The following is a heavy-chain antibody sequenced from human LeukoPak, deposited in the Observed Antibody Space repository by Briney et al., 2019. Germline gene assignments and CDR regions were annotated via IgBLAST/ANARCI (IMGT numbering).Heavy chain of an antibody. V-gene: IGHV3-43D*03. CDR3: ARDPDIVATNQFDY. D-gene: IGHD5-12*01. Sequence: QAGGSLRLSCAASGFTFDDYAMHWVRQAPGKGLEWVSLISWDGGSTYYADSVKGRFTISRDNSKNSLYLQMNSLRAEDTAVYYCARDPDIVATNQFDYWGQGTLVTVSS. J-gene: IGHJ4*02. CDR2: ISWDGGST. CDR1: GFTFDDYA.